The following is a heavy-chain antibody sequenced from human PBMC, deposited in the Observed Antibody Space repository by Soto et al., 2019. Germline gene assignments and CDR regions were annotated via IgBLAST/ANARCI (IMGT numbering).Heavy chain of an antibody. V-gene: IGHV3-15*01. D-gene: IGHD1-26*01. CDR2: IKPKTDGGAV. CDR3: TTFAPWYGSNLDL. Sequence: EVQLVESGGGLVEPGVSLRLSCVGSGFTFKNAMMSWVRQAPGKGLEWLGRIKPKTDGGAVDYGTPIKGRFSISRDDSKNTVYLQMNGLKSEDTAVYFCTTFAPWYGSNLDLWGPGTQVTVSS. CDR1: GFTFKNAM. J-gene: IGHJ5*02.